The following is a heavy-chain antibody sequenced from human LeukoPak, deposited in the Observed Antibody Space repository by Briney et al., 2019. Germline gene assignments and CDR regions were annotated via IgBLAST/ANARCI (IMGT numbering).Heavy chain of an antibody. CDR3: ARVIEVAAAGTRWFDP. V-gene: IGHV4-4*09. J-gene: IGHJ5*02. Sequence: PSETLSLTCTVSGGSISSYYWSWIRQPPGKGLEWIGYIYTSGSTNYNPSLKSRVTISEDTSKNQFSLKLSSVTAADTAVYYCARVIEVAAAGTRWFDPWGQGTLVTVSS. D-gene: IGHD6-13*01. CDR2: IYTSGST. CDR1: GGSISSYY.